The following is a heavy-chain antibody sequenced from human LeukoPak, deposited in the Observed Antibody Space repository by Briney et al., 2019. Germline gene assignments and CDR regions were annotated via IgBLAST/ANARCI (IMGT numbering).Heavy chain of an antibody. Sequence: GGSLRLSCAASGFTFSDYYMSWIRQTPGKGLEWVSYISSSGSTIYYADSVKGRFTISRDNAKNSLYLQMNSLRAEDTAVYYCARGFLEWFGLPCDPWGQGTLVTVSS. CDR1: GFTFSDYY. J-gene: IGHJ5*02. D-gene: IGHD3-3*01. CDR2: ISSSGSTI. CDR3: ARGFLEWFGLPCDP. V-gene: IGHV3-11*01.